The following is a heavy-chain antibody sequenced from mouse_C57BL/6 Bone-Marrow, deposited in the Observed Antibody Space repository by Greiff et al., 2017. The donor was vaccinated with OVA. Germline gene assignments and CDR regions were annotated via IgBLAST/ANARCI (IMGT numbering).Heavy chain of an antibody. CDR2: IDTSDRYT. Sequence: VQLQQPGAELVKPGASVKLSCKASGYTFTSYWMQWVKPRPGQGLEWIGEIDTSDRYTNYTQNLQGPATLTVDTSSSTAYMQLSSLTSEDSAVYYCAREDSSGYGFAYWGQGTLVTVAA. V-gene: IGHV1-50*01. CDR3: AREDSSGYGFAY. D-gene: IGHD3-2*02. CDR1: GYTFTSYW. J-gene: IGHJ3*01.